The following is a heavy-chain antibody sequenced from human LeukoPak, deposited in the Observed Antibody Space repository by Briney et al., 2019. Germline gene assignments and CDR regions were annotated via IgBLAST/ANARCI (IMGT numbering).Heavy chain of an antibody. CDR2: IIPIFGTA. J-gene: IGHJ3*02. V-gene: IGHV1-69*13. CDR3: ARSRRDGYNSAFDI. Sequence: SVKVSCKASGGTFSSYAISWVRQAPGQGLEWMGGIIPIFGTANYAQKFQGGVTITADESTSTAYMELSSLRSEDTAVYYCARSRRDGYNSAFDIWGQGTMVTVSS. D-gene: IGHD5-24*01. CDR1: GGTFSSYA.